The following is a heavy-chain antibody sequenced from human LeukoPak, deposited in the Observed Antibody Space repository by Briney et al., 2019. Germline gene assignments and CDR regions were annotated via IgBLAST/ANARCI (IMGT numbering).Heavy chain of an antibody. Sequence: GGSLRLSCAASGFTFDDYGMSWVRQAPGKGLEWVSGINWNCGSTGYADSVKGRFTISRDNAKNSLYLQMNSLRAEDTALYYCARASFIVVVPAATTFDYWGQGPLVTVSS. J-gene: IGHJ4*02. CDR2: INWNCGST. CDR3: ARASFIVVVPAATTFDY. D-gene: IGHD2-2*01. CDR1: GFTFDDYG. V-gene: IGHV3-20*04.